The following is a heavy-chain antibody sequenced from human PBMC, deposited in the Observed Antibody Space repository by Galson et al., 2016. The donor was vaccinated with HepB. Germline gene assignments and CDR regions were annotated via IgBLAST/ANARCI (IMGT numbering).Heavy chain of an antibody. V-gene: IGHV4-39*01. J-gene: IGHJ4*01. CDR2: VYYSGST. CDR3: ARLYASVLPFDY. D-gene: IGHD2-8*01. Sequence: LSLTFTVSGGSIGSDNYYWGWIRQPPGRGLDWIGNVYYSGSTYYNPSLQSRVSISIDTSNNQFSLKLSYVTAADTAVYYCARLYASVLPFDYWGHGTLVTVSS. CDR1: GGSIGSDNYY.